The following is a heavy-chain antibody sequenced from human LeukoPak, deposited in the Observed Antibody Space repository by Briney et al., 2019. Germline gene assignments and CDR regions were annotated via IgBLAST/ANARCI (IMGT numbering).Heavy chain of an antibody. CDR1: GGTISSGGYY. CDR3: ARDASPGILWDQSHDAFDI. Sequence: SQTLSLTCTVSGGTISSGGYYYSWIRQLPGKGLEWIGYIYYSGRTYYNPSLKSRVIMSVDTSKNQFSLKLNSVTAADTAVYYCARDASPGILWDQSHDAFDIWGQGTMVTVSS. CDR2: IYYSGRT. V-gene: IGHV4-31*03. D-gene: IGHD2-21*01. J-gene: IGHJ3*02.